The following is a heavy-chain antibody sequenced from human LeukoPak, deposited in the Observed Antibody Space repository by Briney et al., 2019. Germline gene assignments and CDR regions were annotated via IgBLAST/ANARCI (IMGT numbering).Heavy chain of an antibody. J-gene: IGHJ3*02. CDR1: GGSISSYY. Sequence: PSETLSLTCTVSGGSISSYYWSWIRQPPGKGLEWIGYIYYSGTTYYNPSLRSRVTISVDTSKNQFSLKLSSVTAADTAVYYCARHVPYSSSCDIWGQGTMVTVSS. V-gene: IGHV4-59*08. CDR2: IYYSGTT. D-gene: IGHD6-13*01. CDR3: ARHVPYSSSCDI.